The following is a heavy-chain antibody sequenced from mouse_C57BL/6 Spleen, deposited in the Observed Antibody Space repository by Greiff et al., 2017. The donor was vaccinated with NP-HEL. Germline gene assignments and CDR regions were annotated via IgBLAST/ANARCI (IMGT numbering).Heavy chain of an antibody. Sequence: QVQLQQPGAELVKPGASVKMSCKASGYTFTSYWITWVKQRPGQGLEWIGDIYPGSGSTNYNEKFKSKATLTVDTASSTAYMQLSSLTSEDSAVYYCARRWPYYSKGYYAMDYWGQGTSVTVSS. CDR2: IYPGSGST. CDR1: GYTFTSYW. J-gene: IGHJ4*01. V-gene: IGHV1-55*01. CDR3: ARRWPYYSKGYYAMDY. D-gene: IGHD2-5*01.